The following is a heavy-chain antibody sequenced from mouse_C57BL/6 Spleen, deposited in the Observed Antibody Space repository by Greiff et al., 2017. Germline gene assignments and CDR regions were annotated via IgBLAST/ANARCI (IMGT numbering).Heavy chain of an antibody. D-gene: IGHD2-2*01. CDR3: ARSHLGYDGFAY. J-gene: IGHJ3*01. V-gene: IGHV1-53*01. CDR2: INPGNGGT. CDR1: GYTFTSYW. Sequence: VQLQQPGTELVKPGASVKLSCKASGYTFTSYWMHWVKQRPGQGLEWIGNINPGNGGTNYNEKFKSKATLTVDKSSSTADMQLSSLTSEDAAVYYCARSHLGYDGFAYWGQGTLVTVSA.